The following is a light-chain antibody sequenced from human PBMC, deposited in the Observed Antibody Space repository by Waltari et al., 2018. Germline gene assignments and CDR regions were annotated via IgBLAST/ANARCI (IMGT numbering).Light chain of an antibody. CDR3: QHYSGFSSRT. Sequence: IRITQSPSTLSPSVGDTVTITCRASQSISDYLAWYQQKPGKAPKLLIYDASTLKNGVPSRFSGSVSGTEFTLTISSLQPDDFATYYCQHYSGFSSRTFGQGTKVDIK. J-gene: IGKJ1*01. CDR1: QSISDY. V-gene: IGKV1-5*01. CDR2: DAS.